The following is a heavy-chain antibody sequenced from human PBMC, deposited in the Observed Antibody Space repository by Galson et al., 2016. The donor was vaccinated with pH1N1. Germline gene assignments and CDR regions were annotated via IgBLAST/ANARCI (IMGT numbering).Heavy chain of an antibody. V-gene: IGHV3-74*01. CDR2: TNGDGSNT. Sequence: SLRLSCAASGFIFSNSWMHWVRQAPGKGLLWVARTNGDGSNTNYADSVKGRFTISRDNAKNPLYLQMDSLRAEDTAVYYCARGGDTGGRWGQGTTVTVSS. J-gene: IGHJ6*02. CDR3: ARGGDTGGR. CDR1: GFIFSNSW. D-gene: IGHD3-16*01.